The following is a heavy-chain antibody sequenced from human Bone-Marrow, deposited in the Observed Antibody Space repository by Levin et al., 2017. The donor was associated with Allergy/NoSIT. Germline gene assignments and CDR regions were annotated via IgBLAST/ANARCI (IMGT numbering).Heavy chain of an antibody. Sequence: PGGSLRLSCAASGFTVSSNAMSWVRQAPGKGLEWVSVINSGGRTLYSDSVRGRFTTSRDSSKNTVYLQMDTLGAEDTAVYFCAKTPPLPDKYYYYGIYVWGQGTTVTVSS. CDR3: AKTPPLPDKYYYYGIYV. CDR2: INSGGRT. D-gene: IGHD3-9*01. J-gene: IGHJ6*02. CDR1: GFTVSSNA. V-gene: IGHV3-23*01.